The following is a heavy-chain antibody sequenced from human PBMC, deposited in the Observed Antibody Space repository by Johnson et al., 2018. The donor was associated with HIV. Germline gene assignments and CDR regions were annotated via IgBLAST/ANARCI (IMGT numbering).Heavy chain of an antibody. CDR2: ISYDGSNK. CDR3: ARVRRSGWYDNDAFDI. V-gene: IGHV3-30*03. CDR1: GFTFGSYG. D-gene: IGHD6-19*01. J-gene: IGHJ3*02. Sequence: QVQLVESGGGVVQPGRSLRLSCAASGFTFGSYGMHWVRQAPGKGLEWVAVISYDGSNKYSADSVKGRFTISTDDSKNTLYLQMNSLIPEDTAVYYCARVRRSGWYDNDAFDIWGQGTMVTVSS.